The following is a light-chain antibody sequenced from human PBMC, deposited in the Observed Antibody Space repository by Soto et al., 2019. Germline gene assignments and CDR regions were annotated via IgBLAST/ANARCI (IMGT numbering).Light chain of an antibody. CDR1: TSNIGSRT. CDR3: AAWDDSLNGWV. Sequence: QPVLTQPPSASGTPGQRVSISCSGSTSNIGSRTVNWYQQLPGTAPKLLIYANNQRPSGVPDRFSGSKSGTSASLAISGLQSEDESDYYCAAWDDSLNGWVFGGGTKVTVL. J-gene: IGLJ3*02. V-gene: IGLV1-44*01. CDR2: ANN.